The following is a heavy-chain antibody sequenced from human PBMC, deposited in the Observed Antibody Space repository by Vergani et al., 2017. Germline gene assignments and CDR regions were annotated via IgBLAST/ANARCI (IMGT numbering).Heavy chain of an antibody. CDR2: ISGSGSTI. CDR1: GFTFDDYA. CDR3: ARKVRITIFGVVKNYYYYMDV. D-gene: IGHD3-3*01. J-gene: IGHJ6*03. Sequence: QVQLVESGGGVVQPGRSLRLSCAASGFTFDDYAMHWVRQAPGKRLEWVSYISGSGSTIYYADSVKGRFTISRDNAKTSLYLQMNSLRAEDTAVYYCARKVRITIFGVVKNYYYYMDVWGKGTTVTVSS. V-gene: IGHV3-11*01.